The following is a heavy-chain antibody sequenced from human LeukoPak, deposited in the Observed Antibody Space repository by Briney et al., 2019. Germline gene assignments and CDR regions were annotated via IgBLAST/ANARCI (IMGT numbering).Heavy chain of an antibody. V-gene: IGHV4-34*01. CDR3: ASHPYDPIFDY. CDR1: GGSFGGYY. J-gene: IGHJ4*02. D-gene: IGHD3-22*01. CDR2: INHSGST. Sequence: SETLSLTCAVYGGSFGGYYWSWIRQPPGKGLEWIGEINHSGSTNYNPSLKSRVTISVDTSKNQFSLKLSSVTAADTAVYYCASHPYDPIFDYWGQGTLVTVSS.